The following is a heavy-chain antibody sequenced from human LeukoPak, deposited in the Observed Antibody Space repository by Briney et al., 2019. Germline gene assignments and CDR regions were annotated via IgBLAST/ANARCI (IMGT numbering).Heavy chain of an antibody. CDR1: GFTFSKYG. Sequence: GGSLRLSCAASGFTFSKYGMSWVRQAPGKGLEWVSVISGSGGTTYYADSVKGRFSISRDNSENTLYLQMNSLRPEDTAVYYCAKRPSNGWYFADYWGQGTLVTVSS. V-gene: IGHV3-23*01. CDR2: ISGSGGTT. J-gene: IGHJ4*02. CDR3: AKRPSNGWYFADY. D-gene: IGHD6-19*01.